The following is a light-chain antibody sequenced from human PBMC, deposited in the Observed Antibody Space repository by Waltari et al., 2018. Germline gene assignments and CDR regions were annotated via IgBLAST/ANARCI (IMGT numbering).Light chain of an antibody. CDR1: ALSSQH. CDR2: KDK. Sequence: SFVLTQPPSVSVSPGQTARITCSGEALSSQHWYWYQQRPGQAPLLLIFKDKERPSGIPDRFSGSSSGTTVTLTITSVQAEDEADYFCQSADTSIANVVFGGGTKLTVL. V-gene: IGLV3-25*03. CDR3: QSADTSIANVV. J-gene: IGLJ3*02.